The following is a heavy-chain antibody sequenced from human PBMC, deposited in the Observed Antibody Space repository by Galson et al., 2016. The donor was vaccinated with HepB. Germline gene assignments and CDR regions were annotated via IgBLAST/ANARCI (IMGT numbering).Heavy chain of an antibody. CDR2: IITIFGTA. Sequence: SVKVSCKASGGTFSDYAISCVRQAPGQGLEWMGGIITIFGTASYAQKFQGRVTITADESTRTAYMELSSLRSEDTAVYYCARDWNKVMDVWGQGTTVTVSS. CDR1: GGTFSDYA. CDR3: ARDWNKVMDV. V-gene: IGHV1-69*13. J-gene: IGHJ6*02. D-gene: IGHD1/OR15-1a*01.